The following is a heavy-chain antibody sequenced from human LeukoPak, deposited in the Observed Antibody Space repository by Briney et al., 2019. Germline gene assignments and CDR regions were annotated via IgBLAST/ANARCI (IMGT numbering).Heavy chain of an antibody. CDR3: ARVGAVAGYLDY. V-gene: IGHV1-69*13. CDR2: IIPIFGTA. J-gene: IGHJ4*02. D-gene: IGHD6-19*01. CDR1: GGTFSSYA. Sequence: GASVKVSCKASGGTFSSYAISWVRQAPGQGLEWMGGIIPIFGTANYAQKFQGRVTITADESTSTAYMELSSLRSEDTAVYYCARVGAVAGYLDYWDQGTLVTVSS.